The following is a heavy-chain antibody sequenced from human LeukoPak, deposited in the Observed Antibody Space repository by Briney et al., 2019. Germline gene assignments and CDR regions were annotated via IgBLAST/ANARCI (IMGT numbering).Heavy chain of an antibody. J-gene: IGHJ6*03. CDR3: ARDVVTAYYYYYMDV. V-gene: IGHV4-39*07. Sequence: SETLSLTCTVSGGSISSSSYYWGWIRQPPGKGLEWIGSIYYSGSTYYNPSLKSRVTISVDTSKNQFSLKLSSVTAADTAVYYCARDVVTAYYYYYMDVWGKGTTVTVSS. D-gene: IGHD2-15*01. CDR2: IYYSGST. CDR1: GGSISSSSYY.